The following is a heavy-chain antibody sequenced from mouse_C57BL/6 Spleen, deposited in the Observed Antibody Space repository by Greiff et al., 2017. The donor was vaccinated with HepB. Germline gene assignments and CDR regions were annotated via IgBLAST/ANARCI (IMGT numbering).Heavy chain of an antibody. CDR1: GYTFTSYW. CDR2: IDPSDSYT. J-gene: IGHJ2*01. CDR3: ARRGDYYSNYEDYFDY. Sequence: VQLQQPGAELVKPGASVKLSCKASGYTFTSYWMQWVKQRPGQGLEWIGEIDPSDSYTNYNQKFKGKATLTVDTSSSTAYMQLSSLTSEDSAVYYCARRGDYYSNYEDYFDYWGQGTTLTVSS. D-gene: IGHD2-5*01. V-gene: IGHV1-50*01.